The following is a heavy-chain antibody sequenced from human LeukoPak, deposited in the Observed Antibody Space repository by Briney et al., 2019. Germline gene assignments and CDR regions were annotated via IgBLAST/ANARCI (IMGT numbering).Heavy chain of an antibody. V-gene: IGHV3-48*01. CDR3: ARLTSPFDY. D-gene: IGHD3-9*01. J-gene: IGHJ4*02. CDR2: IDSGSSTI. CDR1: GFTFSSYS. Sequence: GGSLRLSCAASGFTFSSYSMDWVRQAPGKGLEWVSYIDSGSSTIHYADSVNGRFTISRDNAKNSLYLQMNSLRAEDTAVYYCARLTSPFDYWGQGTLVTVSS.